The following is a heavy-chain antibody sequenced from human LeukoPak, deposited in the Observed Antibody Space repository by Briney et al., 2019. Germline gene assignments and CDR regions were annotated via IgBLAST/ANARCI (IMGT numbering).Heavy chain of an antibody. D-gene: IGHD3-3*01. CDR3: ARDRQYYDFWSGNFDY. Sequence: SETLSLTCAVYGGSFSGYYWSWIRQPPGKGLEWIGEINHSGSTNYNPSLKSRVTISVDTSKNQFSLKLSSVTAADTAVYYCARDRQYYDFWSGNFDYWGQGTLVTVSS. V-gene: IGHV4-34*01. CDR1: GGSFSGYY. CDR2: INHSGST. J-gene: IGHJ4*02.